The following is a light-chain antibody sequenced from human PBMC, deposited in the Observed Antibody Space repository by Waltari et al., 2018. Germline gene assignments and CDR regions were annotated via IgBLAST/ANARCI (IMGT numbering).Light chain of an antibody. J-gene: IGLJ2*01. CDR1: SSNIGEGYD. CDR3: QSYDSSLSGSL. V-gene: IGLV1-40*01. Sequence: QSVLTQPPSVSGAPGQRVTISCTGSSSNIGEGYDVQWYQQLPGTAPKLVIYGNSNRPSGVPDRFSGSKSGTSASLAITGLQAEDEADYYCQSYDSSLSGSLFGGGTKLTVL. CDR2: GNS.